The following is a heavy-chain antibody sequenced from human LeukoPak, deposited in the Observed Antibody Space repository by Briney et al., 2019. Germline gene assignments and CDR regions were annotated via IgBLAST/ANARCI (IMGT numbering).Heavy chain of an antibody. CDR1: GGTFSGYA. D-gene: IGHD4-17*01. V-gene: IGHV1-69*04. CDR2: IIPILGIA. CDR3: ASEDYGDGTFDY. J-gene: IGHJ4*02. Sequence: SVKVSCKASGGTFSGYAISWVRQAPGQGLEWMGRIIPILGIANYAQKFQGRVTITADKSTSTAYMELSSLRSEDTAVYYCASEDYGDGTFDYWGQGTLVTVSS.